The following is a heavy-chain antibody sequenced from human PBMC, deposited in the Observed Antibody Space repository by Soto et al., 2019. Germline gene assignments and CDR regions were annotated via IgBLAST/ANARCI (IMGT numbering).Heavy chain of an antibody. Sequence: EVQLVESGGGLVQAGGSMKLSCAASGLTFSDAAMHWVRQASGKGLEWVGRIRSKANSYATAYAASVKGRFTISRDDSKNTAYLQMNSLKTDDTAVYYCIRHSVDYWGQGTLVTVAS. CDR1: GLTFSDAA. CDR3: IRHSVDY. V-gene: IGHV3-73*01. J-gene: IGHJ4*02. CDR2: IRSKANSYAT.